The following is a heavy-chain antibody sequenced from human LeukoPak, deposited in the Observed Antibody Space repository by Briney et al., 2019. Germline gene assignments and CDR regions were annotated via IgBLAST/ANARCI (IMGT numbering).Heavy chain of an antibody. V-gene: IGHV1-46*01. J-gene: IGHJ4*02. CDR2: INPSGGST. CDR3: ARDPVLRFLEWLPQYYFDY. Sequence: ASVKVSCKASGYTFTSYYMHWVRQAPGQGLEWMGIINPSGGSTSYAQKFQGRVTMTRDTSTSTAYMELSSLRSEDTAVYYCARDPVLRFLEWLPQYYFDYWGQGTLVTVSS. D-gene: IGHD3-3*01. CDR1: GYTFTSYY.